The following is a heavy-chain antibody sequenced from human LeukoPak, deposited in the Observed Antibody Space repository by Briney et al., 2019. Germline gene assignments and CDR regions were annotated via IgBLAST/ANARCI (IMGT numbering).Heavy chain of an antibody. Sequence: ASVKVSCKVSGYTLTELSMHWVRQAPGKGLEWMGGFDPEDGETIYAQKFQGRVTMTEDTSTDTAYMELSSLRSEDTAVDYCATELATVITIARHYWGQGTLVTVSS. J-gene: IGHJ4*02. CDR2: FDPEDGET. D-gene: IGHD4-23*01. CDR1: GYTLTELS. CDR3: ATELATVITIARHY. V-gene: IGHV1-24*01.